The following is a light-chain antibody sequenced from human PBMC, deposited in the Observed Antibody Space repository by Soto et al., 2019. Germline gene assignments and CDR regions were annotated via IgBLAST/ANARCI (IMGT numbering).Light chain of an antibody. J-gene: IGKJ1*01. Sequence: EIVMTQSPATLSVSPGERATLSFRASQSVSSNLAWYQQKPGQAPRLLIYGASTRATGIPDRFSGSGSGTDFSLTIRRLEPDDFAVYYCQKYGNFWTFGQGTKVDIK. V-gene: IGKV3D-15*01. CDR2: GAS. CDR3: QKYGNFWT. CDR1: QSVSSN.